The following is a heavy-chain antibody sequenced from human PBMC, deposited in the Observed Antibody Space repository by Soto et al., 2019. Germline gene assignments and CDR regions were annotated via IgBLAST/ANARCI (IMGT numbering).Heavy chain of an antibody. V-gene: IGHV2-5*02. CDR3: AHSRCGGDCLQSYSSHYYDGMDV. J-gene: IGHJ6*02. D-gene: IGHD2-21*02. CDR1: GFSLSTGGVG. CDR2: IYWDDDK. Sequence: QITLKESGPSLVKPTQTLTLTCTFSGFSLSTGGVGVGWIRQPPGKALEWLALIYWDDDKRYSPSLRSRLTVTKDNSKNQVVLTMNNMDPVDTATYYCAHSRCGGDCLQSYSSHYYDGMDVWGQGTTVTVSS.